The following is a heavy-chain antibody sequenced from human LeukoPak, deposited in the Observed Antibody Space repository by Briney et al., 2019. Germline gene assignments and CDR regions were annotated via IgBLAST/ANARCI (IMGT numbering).Heavy chain of an antibody. CDR2: IWYDGTNK. V-gene: IGHV3-33*01. D-gene: IGHD2-15*01. Sequence: SGGSLRLPCAASGFTFSSYGMHWVRQAPGKGLEWVAVIWYDGTNKYYADSAKGRFTISRDNSKNTLYLQMNSLRAEDTAVYYCAECSGGSCYYNQASDHWGQGTLVTVSS. CDR1: GFTFSSYG. J-gene: IGHJ4*02. CDR3: AECSGGSCYYNQASDH.